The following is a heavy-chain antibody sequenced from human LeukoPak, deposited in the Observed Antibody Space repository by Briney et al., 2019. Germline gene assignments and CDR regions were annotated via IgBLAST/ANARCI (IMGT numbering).Heavy chain of an antibody. J-gene: IGHJ4*02. CDR2: INSDGSST. CDR1: GFTFSSYW. Sequence: GRSLRLSCAASGFTFSSYWMHWARQAPGKGLVWVSRINSDGSSTSYADSVKGRFTISRDNARNTLYLQMNSLRAEDTAVYYCARTTVVSFAFRYWGQGTLVTVSS. D-gene: IGHD4-23*01. CDR3: ARTTVVSFAFRY. V-gene: IGHV3-74*01.